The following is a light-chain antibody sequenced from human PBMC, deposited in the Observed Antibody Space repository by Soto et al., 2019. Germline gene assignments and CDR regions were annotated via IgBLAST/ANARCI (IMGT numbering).Light chain of an antibody. V-gene: IGKV3-15*01. Sequence: EIVMTQSPATLSVSPGERATLSCRASQSVSSNLAWYQQNPGQAPRLLIYGSSTRATGIPARFSGGGSGTEVTLTISSLQSEDFAVYYCQQYNNWPPTWTFGQGTQVE. CDR1: QSVSSN. J-gene: IGKJ1*01. CDR2: GSS. CDR3: QQYNNWPPTWT.